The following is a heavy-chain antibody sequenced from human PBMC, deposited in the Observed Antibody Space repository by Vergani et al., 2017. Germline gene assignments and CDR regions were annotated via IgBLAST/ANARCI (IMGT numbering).Heavy chain of an antibody. CDR2: TYFMSKWYN. Sequence: QVQLHQSGPGLVKPSQTLSLTCAISGDRVSIKSAGWNWIRQSPSRGLEWLGRTYFMSKWYNDYAASVKSRMTINSDTSKNLFSLQLQSVTPEDTAVYYCAREDISLTVEGANYMDIWGKGTSVTVSS. D-gene: IGHD3-22*01. V-gene: IGHV6-1*01. CDR3: AREDISLTVEGANYMDI. J-gene: IGHJ6*03. CDR1: GDRVSIKSAG.